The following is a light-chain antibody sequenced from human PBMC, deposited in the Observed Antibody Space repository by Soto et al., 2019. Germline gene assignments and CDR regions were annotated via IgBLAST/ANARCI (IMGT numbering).Light chain of an antibody. J-gene: IGKJ2*01. V-gene: IGKV3-15*01. CDR3: QQYNNWPPYT. CDR1: QSVSSN. CDR2: GAS. Sequence: EIVMTQSPATLSVSPGERATLSCRASQSVSSNLAWYQQKPCQAPRLLIYGASTRATCIPARFSGSWSGTEFTLTISSLQSEDFALYYCQQYNNWPPYTFGQGTKLEIK.